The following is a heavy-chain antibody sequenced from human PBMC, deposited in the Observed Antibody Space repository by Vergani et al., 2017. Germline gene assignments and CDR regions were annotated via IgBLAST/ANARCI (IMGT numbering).Heavy chain of an antibody. CDR3: AKGSLAVGLGYFDY. D-gene: IGHD3-16*01. J-gene: IGHJ4*02. Sequence: EVQLVESGGGLVQPGRSLRLSCAASGFTFDDYAMHWARQAPGKGLEWVSGISWNSGSTGYADSVKGRFTISRDNAKNSLYLQMNSLRAEDTALYYCAKGSLAVGLGYFDYWGQGTLVTVSS. V-gene: IGHV3-9*01. CDR1: GFTFDDYA. CDR2: ISWNSGST.